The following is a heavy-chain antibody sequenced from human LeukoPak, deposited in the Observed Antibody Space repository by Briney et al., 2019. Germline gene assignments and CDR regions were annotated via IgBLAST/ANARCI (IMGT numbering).Heavy chain of an antibody. CDR2: INGDGTST. Sequence: GGSLRLSCAPSGFIFSNYWMHWVRQVPGKGLVWVSHINGDGTSTSYADSVKGRFTISRDNGRNTLYLQMNSLRPEDTAVYYCGRGYPVAAKDYWGQGTLVTVSS. CDR3: GRGYPVAAKDY. D-gene: IGHD2-15*01. V-gene: IGHV3-74*01. J-gene: IGHJ4*02. CDR1: GFIFSNYW.